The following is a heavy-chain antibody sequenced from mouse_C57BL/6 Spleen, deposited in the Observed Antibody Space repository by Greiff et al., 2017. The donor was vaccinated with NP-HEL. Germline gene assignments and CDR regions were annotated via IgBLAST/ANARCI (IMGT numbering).Heavy chain of an antibody. J-gene: IGHJ3*01. V-gene: IGHV1-82*01. Sequence: QVQLQQSGPELVKPGASVKISCKASGYAFSSSWMNWVKQRPGKGLEWIGRIYPGDGDTNYNGKFKSKATLTADKSSSTAYMQLSSLTSEDSAVYFCASLGDYGSSSWFAYWGQGTLVTVSA. CDR3: ASLGDYGSSSWFAY. CDR1: GYAFSSSW. CDR2: IYPGDGDT. D-gene: IGHD1-1*01.